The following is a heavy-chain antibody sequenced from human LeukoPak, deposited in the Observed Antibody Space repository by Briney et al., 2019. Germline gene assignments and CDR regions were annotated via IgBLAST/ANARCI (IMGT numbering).Heavy chain of an antibody. CDR3: ARGFSRRDAFDI. J-gene: IGHJ3*02. CDR2: INPNTGGT. V-gene: IGHV1-2*04. CDR1: GYTFTGYY. Sequence: SLKVSSEGSGYTFTGYYMPSVCHAPGHGLEWMGWINPNTGGTNYAQKIQGWVILTRDTSISTAYMEASRLRSNDTAVYYCARGFSRRDAFDIWGQGTMVTVYS. D-gene: IGHD3-3*02.